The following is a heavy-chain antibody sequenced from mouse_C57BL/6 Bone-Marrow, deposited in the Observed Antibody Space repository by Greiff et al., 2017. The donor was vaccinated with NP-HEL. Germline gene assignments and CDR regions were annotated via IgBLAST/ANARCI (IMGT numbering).Heavy chain of an antibody. CDR1: GYSITSGYY. J-gene: IGHJ3*01. D-gene: IGHD2-4*01. CDR3: ARAYDYDPPAY. CDR2: ISYDGSN. V-gene: IGHV3-6*01. Sequence: EVQLMESGPGLVKPSQSLSLTCSVTGYSITSGYYWNWIRQFPGNKLEWMGYISYDGSNNYNPSLKNRISITRDTSKNQFFLKLNSVTTEDTATYYCARAYDYDPPAYWGQGTLVTVSA.